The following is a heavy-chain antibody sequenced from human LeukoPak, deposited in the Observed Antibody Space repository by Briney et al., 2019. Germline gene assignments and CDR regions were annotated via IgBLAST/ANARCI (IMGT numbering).Heavy chain of an antibody. CDR3: AKDIGIGELSPYYYYYYMDV. CDR1: GFTFSSYG. J-gene: IGHJ6*03. CDR2: IRYDGGNK. D-gene: IGHD3-10*01. Sequence: GGSLRLSCAASGFTFSSYGMHWVRQAPGKGLEWVAFIRYDGGNKKYADSVKGRFTISRDNSKNTLYLQMSSLRAEDTAVYYCAKDIGIGELSPYYYYYYMDVWGKGTTVTISS. V-gene: IGHV3-30*02.